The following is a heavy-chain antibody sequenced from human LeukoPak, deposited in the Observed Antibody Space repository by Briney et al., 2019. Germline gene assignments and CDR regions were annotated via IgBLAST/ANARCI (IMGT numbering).Heavy chain of an antibody. Sequence: GGSLRLSCAASGFTFSSYEMNWVRQAPGKGLEWVSYISSSGTTIYYADSVNGRFTISRDNAKNALYLRMNSLRAEDTAVYYCEREAAGYSSGWPDYWGQGTLVTVSS. D-gene: IGHD6-19*01. J-gene: IGHJ4*02. CDR2: ISSSGTTI. CDR1: GFTFSSYE. CDR3: EREAAGYSSGWPDY. V-gene: IGHV3-48*03.